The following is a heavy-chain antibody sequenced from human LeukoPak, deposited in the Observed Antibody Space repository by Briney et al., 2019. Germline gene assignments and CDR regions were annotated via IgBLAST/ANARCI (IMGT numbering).Heavy chain of an antibody. J-gene: IGHJ5*02. CDR1: GGTFSSYA. D-gene: IGHD6-6*01. CDR3: AREGRSSSGFDP. Sequence: GASVEVSCKASGGTFSSYAISWVRQAPGQGLEWMGGIIPIFGTANYAQKFQGRVTITADESTSTAYMELSSLRSEDTAVYYCAREGRSSSGFDPWGQGTLVTVSS. CDR2: IIPIFGTA. V-gene: IGHV1-69*13.